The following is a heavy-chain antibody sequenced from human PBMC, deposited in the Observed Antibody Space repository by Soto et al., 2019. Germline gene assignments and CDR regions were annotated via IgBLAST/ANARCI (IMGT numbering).Heavy chain of an antibody. CDR3: ARSLRRGPPFDY. CDR1: GGSIRSNKW. CDR2: VNHSGST. D-gene: IGHD3-10*01. Sequence: PSETLSLTCGVSGGSIRSNKWWSWVRQPPGKGLEWIGEVNHSGSTNYNPSLKSRVTISVDTSKNQFSLKLSSVTAADTAVYYCARSLRRGPPFDYWGQGTLVTVSS. V-gene: IGHV4-4*02. J-gene: IGHJ4*02.